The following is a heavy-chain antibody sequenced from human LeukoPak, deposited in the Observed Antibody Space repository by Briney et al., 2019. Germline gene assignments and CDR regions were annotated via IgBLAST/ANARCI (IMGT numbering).Heavy chain of an antibody. D-gene: IGHD6-13*01. CDR1: GYTFTSYG. CDR3: ARGIAAAGEGDY. CDR2: ISTYNGDT. Sequence: ASVKVSCKASGYTFTSYGISWVRQAPGQGLERMGWISTYNGDTNYAQKLQGRVTMTTDTSTSTAYMELRSLRSDDTAVYYCARGIAAAGEGDYWGQGTLVTVSS. J-gene: IGHJ4*02. V-gene: IGHV1-18*01.